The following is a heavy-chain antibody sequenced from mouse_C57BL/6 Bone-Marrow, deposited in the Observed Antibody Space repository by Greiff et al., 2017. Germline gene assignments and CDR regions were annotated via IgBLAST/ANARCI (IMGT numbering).Heavy chain of an antibody. J-gene: IGHJ2*01. Sequence: QVQLQQPGAELVKPGASVKMSCKASGYTFTSYWITWVKQRPGQGLEWIGDIYPGSGSTNYNEKFKGKATLTVDTSSSTAYMQLSSLTSEDSAVYYCARGYYYGSSYNYFDYWGQGTTLTVSS. D-gene: IGHD1-1*01. CDR1: GYTFTSYW. CDR3: ARGYYYGSSYNYFDY. V-gene: IGHV1-55*01. CDR2: IYPGSGST.